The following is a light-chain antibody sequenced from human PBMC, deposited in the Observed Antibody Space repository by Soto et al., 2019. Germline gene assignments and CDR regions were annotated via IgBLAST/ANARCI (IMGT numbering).Light chain of an antibody. CDR1: SGHSNYA. J-gene: IGLJ3*02. Sequence: QLVLTQWPSASASLGASVKLTCTLSSGHSNYAIAWHQQQPEKGPRCLMKLNSNGSHSKGDGIPDRFSGSSSGAERYLTISSLQSEDEADYYCQTWGTGPWVFGGGTKLTVL. V-gene: IGLV4-69*01. CDR2: LNSNGSH. CDR3: QTWGTGPWV.